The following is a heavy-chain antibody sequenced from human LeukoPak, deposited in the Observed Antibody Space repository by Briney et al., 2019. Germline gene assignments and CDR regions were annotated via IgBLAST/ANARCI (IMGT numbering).Heavy chain of an antibody. J-gene: IGHJ6*02. CDR2: IIPIFGTA. CDR3: ARNSGLRYFREASYYYGMDV. V-gene: IGHV1-69*01. CDR1: GGTFISYA. Sequence: ASVKVSCKASGGTFISYAISWVRQAPGQGLEWMGGIIPIFGTANYAQKFQGRVTITADESTSTAYMELSSLRSEDTAVYYCARNSGLRYFREASYYYGMDVWGQGTTVTVSS. D-gene: IGHD3-9*01.